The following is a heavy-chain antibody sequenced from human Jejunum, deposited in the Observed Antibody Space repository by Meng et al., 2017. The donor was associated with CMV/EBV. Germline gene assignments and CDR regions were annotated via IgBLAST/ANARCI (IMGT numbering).Heavy chain of an antibody. CDR3: ARGRRNEPLFDY. J-gene: IGHJ4*02. D-gene: IGHD1-14*01. CDR1: GGSFSTHT. V-gene: IGHV1-69*13. Sequence: QLVKSRSEVKKPGSSGTVGCNISGGSFSTHTFSWVRQAPGQGLEWMGGLIAVFDKTKAAPRFQDRVTFTADESTSTAYMELSSLTFDDTAVYFRARGRRNEPLFDYWGQGTLVTVSS. CDR2: LIAVFDKT.